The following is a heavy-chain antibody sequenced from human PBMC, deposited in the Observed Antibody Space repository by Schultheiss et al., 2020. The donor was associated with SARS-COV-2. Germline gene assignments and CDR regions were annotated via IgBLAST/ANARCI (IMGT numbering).Heavy chain of an antibody. CDR2: IYSGGST. CDR1: GFTFSSYS. J-gene: IGHJ4*02. V-gene: IGHV3-53*01. Sequence: GGSLRLSCAASGFTFSSYSMNWVRQAPGKGLEWVSVIYSGGSTYYADSVKGRFTISRDNAKNSLYLQMNSLRAEDTAVYYCARAGEWELHFDYWGQGTLVTVSS. D-gene: IGHD1-26*01. CDR3: ARAGEWELHFDY.